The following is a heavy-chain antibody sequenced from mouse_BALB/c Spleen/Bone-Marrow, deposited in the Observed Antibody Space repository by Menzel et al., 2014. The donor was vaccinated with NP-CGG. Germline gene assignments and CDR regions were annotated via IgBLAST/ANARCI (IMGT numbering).Heavy chain of an antibody. Sequence: EVMLVESGGGLVQPGGSRKLSCAASGFTFSSFGMHWVRQAPEKGLEWVAYISSGSSTIYYADTVKGRFTISRDNPKNTLFLQMTSLRSEDTAMYYCARGHDYGFAYWGQGTLVAVSA. CDR1: GFTFSSFG. CDR3: ARGHDYGFAY. D-gene: IGHD2-4*01. J-gene: IGHJ3*01. V-gene: IGHV5-17*02. CDR2: ISSGSSTI.